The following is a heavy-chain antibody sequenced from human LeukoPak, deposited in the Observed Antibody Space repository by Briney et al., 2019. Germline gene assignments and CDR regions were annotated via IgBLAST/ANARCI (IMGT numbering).Heavy chain of an antibody. V-gene: IGHV3-23*01. CDR1: GFTFSSYA. J-gene: IGHJ4*02. CDR3: AKSDDFWSGYYDH. CDR2: ISGSGGST. D-gene: IGHD3-3*01. Sequence: PGGSLRLSCAASGFTFSSYAMSWVRQAPGKGLEWVSAISGSGGSTYYADSVKGRFTISRDNSKNTLYLQMNSPRAEDTAVYYCAKSDDFWSGYYDHWGQGTLVTVSS.